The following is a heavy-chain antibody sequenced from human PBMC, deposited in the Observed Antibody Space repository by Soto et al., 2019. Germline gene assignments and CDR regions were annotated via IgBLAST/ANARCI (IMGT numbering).Heavy chain of an antibody. Sequence: PSETLSLTCTVSGGSISSYYWSWIRQPRGKGLEWIGYIYYSGSTNYNPSLKSRVTISVDTSKNQFSLKLSSVTAADTAVYYCARDDPTRSFDYWGQGTLVTVSS. CDR2: IYYSGST. CDR1: GGSISSYY. D-gene: IGHD4-17*01. V-gene: IGHV4-59*01. J-gene: IGHJ4*02. CDR3: ARDDPTRSFDY.